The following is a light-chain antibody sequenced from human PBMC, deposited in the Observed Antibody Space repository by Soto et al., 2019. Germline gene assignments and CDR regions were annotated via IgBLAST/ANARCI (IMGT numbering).Light chain of an antibody. CDR2: GAS. CDR3: RQSATSPRT. Sequence: EIGLTQSPGTLSLSPGDRATLSCRARQTVGNNYLDWDQQKPGQAPRLLIYGASSRATVIPDRFSGSGSGTDFTLTISRLEPEDFAVYYCRQSATSPRTFGQGTKVAI. J-gene: IGKJ1*01. V-gene: IGKV3-20*01. CDR1: QTVGNNY.